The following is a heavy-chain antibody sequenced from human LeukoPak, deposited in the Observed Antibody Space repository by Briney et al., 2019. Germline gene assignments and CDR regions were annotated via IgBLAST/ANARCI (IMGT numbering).Heavy chain of an antibody. CDR3: GRDGALVDTAMVSDY. J-gene: IGHJ4*02. Sequence: PGGSLRLSCAASGFTFSSYSMNWVRQAPGKGREWVPSISSSSSYIYHADSVKGRFSTSRDTPKNSLYLQMTSLRAEDTAVYYCGRDGALVDTAMVSDYWGQGTLVTVSS. CDR2: ISSSSSYI. V-gene: IGHV3-21*01. CDR1: GFTFSSYS. D-gene: IGHD5-18*01.